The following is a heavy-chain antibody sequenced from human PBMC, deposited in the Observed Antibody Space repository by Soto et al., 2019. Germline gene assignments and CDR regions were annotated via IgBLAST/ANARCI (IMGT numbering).Heavy chain of an antibody. J-gene: IGHJ4*02. CDR2: ISSSSSYI. V-gene: IGHV3-21*01. CDR1: GFTFSSYS. D-gene: IGHD6-13*01. CDR3: ARVLVSSSWPAEDDY. Sequence: EVQLVESGGGLVKPGGSLRLSCAASGFTFSSYSMNWVRQAPGKGLEWVSSISSSSSYIYYADSVKGRFTISRDNAKNSLYLQMNSLRAEDTAVYYCARVLVSSSWPAEDDYWGQGTLVTVSS.